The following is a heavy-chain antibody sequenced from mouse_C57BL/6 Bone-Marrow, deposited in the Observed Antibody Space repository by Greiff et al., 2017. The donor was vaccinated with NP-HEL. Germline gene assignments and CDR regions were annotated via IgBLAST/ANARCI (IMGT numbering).Heavy chain of an antibody. D-gene: IGHD1-1*01. CDR3: ASLSYGSSSWFAY. J-gene: IGHJ3*01. CDR2: IHPNSGST. V-gene: IGHV1-64*01. CDR1: GYTFTSYW. Sequence: QVQLQQPGAELVKPGASVKLSCKASGYTFTSYWMHWVKQRPGQGLEWIGMIHPNSGSTNYNEKFKSKATLTVDKSSSTAYMQLSSLTSEDSAVYYCASLSYGSSSWFAYWGQGTLVTVSA.